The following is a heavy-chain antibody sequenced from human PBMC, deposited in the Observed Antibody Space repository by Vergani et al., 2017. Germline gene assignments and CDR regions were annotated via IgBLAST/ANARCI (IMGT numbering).Heavy chain of an antibody. CDR3: AKVGRSEVAGTFGAFDI. CDR1: GGSFSGYY. Sequence: VQLEESGPGLVKPSETLSLTCAVYGGSFSGYYWSWVRQAPGKGLEWVSTLSASDRRTHYADSVKGRFTISRDNSKNTLFLHMNSLRPEDTAVYYCAKVGRSEVAGTFGAFDIWGQGTMVTVSS. D-gene: IGHD6-19*01. CDR2: LSASDRRT. J-gene: IGHJ3*02. V-gene: IGHV3-23*04.